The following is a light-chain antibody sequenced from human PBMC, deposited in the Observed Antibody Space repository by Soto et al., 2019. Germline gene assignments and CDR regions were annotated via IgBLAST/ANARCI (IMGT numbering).Light chain of an antibody. CDR1: QSIDSW. Sequence: MSQAPSTLSASYGDRVTITCRASQSIDSWLAWYQQKPGKAPKLLMYDASSLESGVSSRFSGSGSGTEFTLIIISLQPDDFATYYCQQYKTSLLPFGGGTKV. CDR3: QQYKTSLLP. J-gene: IGKJ4*01. V-gene: IGKV1-5*01. CDR2: DAS.